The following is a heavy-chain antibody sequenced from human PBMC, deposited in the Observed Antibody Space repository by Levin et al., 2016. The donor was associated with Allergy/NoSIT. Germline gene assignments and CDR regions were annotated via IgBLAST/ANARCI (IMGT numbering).Heavy chain of an antibody. CDR1: GFTFSSYA. CDR3: VNGPWGPERPYYYGMDV. D-gene: IGHD1-14*01. V-gene: IGHV3-30*14. J-gene: IGHJ6*02. Sequence: GESLKISCAASGFTFSSYAMHWVRQAPGKGLEWVAVISYDGSNKYYADSVKGRFTISRDNSKNTLYLQMSSLRAEDTAVYYCVNGPWGPERPYYYGMDVWGQGTTVTVSS. CDR2: ISYDGSNK.